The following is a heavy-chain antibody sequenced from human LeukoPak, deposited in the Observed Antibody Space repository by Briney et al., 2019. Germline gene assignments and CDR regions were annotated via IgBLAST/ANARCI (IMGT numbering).Heavy chain of an antibody. D-gene: IGHD6-19*01. CDR1: GGSFSGYY. Sequence: SETLSLTCAVYGGSFSGYYWSWIRQPPGKGLEWIGEINHSGSTNYNPSLKSRVTISVDTSRNQFSLKLSSVTAADTAVYYCARGRDSIAVAKYYFDYWGQGTLVTVSS. V-gene: IGHV4-34*01. CDR3: ARGRDSIAVAKYYFDY. J-gene: IGHJ4*02. CDR2: INHSGST.